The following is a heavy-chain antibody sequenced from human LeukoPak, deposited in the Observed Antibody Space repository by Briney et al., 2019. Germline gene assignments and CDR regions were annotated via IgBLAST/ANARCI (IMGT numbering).Heavy chain of an antibody. Sequence: PSETLSLTCAVYGGSFSGYSWNWIRQAPGKGLEWIGEINQSGVTNYKLSLRRRVTLSVDTSRKQVSLKLTSVTAADAAVYYCARSGGFWSGYSNPNHYFDYWGQGTLVTVSS. CDR3: ARSGGFWSGYSNPNHYFDY. V-gene: IGHV4-34*01. CDR1: GGSFSGYS. CDR2: INQSGVT. J-gene: IGHJ4*02. D-gene: IGHD3-3*01.